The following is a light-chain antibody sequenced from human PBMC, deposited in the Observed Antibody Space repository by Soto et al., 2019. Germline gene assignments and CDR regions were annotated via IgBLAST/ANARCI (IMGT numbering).Light chain of an antibody. Sequence: QSVLTQPASVSGSPGQSITISCTGNSSDVGGYNYVSWYQQHPGKAPKLMIYHVSNRPSGVSNRFSGSKSGNTASLTISGLQAEDEADYYCSSYASSSTLYVFGAGTKLTVL. J-gene: IGLJ1*01. CDR1: SSDVGGYNY. V-gene: IGLV2-14*03. CDR3: SSYASSSTLYV. CDR2: HVS.